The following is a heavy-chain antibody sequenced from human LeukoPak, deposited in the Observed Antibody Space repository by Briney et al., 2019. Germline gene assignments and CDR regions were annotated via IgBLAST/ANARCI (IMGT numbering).Heavy chain of an antibody. CDR1: GGSLSNYY. CDR2: IYYSGSI. CDR3: ARQSRDGDYIAKLFDY. J-gene: IGHJ4*02. V-gene: IGHV4-59*08. Sequence: SETLSLTCTVSGGSLSNYYWSWIRQPPGKGLEWIGCIYYSGSINYNPSLKSRVTISADMSKNQFSLQLSSVTAADTAVYYCARQSRDGDYIAKLFDYWGQGTLVTVSS. D-gene: IGHD4-17*01.